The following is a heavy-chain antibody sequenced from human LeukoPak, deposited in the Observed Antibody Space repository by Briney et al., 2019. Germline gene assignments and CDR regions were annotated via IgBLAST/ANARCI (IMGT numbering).Heavy chain of an antibody. D-gene: IGHD6-13*01. J-gene: IGHJ6*04. CDR2: ISCDGSNK. Sequence: GRSLRLSCAASGFTFSSYGMHWVRQAPGKGLEWVAVISCDGSNKYYADSVKGRFTISRDNSKNTLYLQMNSLRAEDTAVYYCAKDWQQLVPTYYGMDVWGKGTTVTVSS. V-gene: IGHV3-30*18. CDR3: AKDWQQLVPTYYGMDV. CDR1: GFTFSSYG.